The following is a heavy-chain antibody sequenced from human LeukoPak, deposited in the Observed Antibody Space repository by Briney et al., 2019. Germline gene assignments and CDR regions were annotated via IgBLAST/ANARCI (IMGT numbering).Heavy chain of an antibody. D-gene: IGHD2-15*01. V-gene: IGHV1-8*02. CDR1: GGTFSSYA. Sequence: ASVKVSCKASGGTFSSYAISWVRQATGQGLEWMGWMNPNSGNTGYAQKFQGRVTMTRNTSISTAYMELSSLRSEDTAVYYCARERYCSGGSCYSDLDYWGQGTLVTVSS. CDR3: ARERYCSGGSCYSDLDY. CDR2: MNPNSGNT. J-gene: IGHJ4*02.